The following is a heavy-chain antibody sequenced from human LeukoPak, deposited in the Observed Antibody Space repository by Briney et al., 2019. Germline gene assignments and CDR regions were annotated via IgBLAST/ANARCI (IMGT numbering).Heavy chain of an antibody. J-gene: IGHJ4*02. V-gene: IGHV3-23*01. D-gene: IGHD1-26*01. CDR2: ISGAGDST. Sequence: PGGSLRLSCAASGFIFTNYAMSWVRQAPGRGLEWVSFISGAGDSTYYADSVKGRFTISRDNSKNTLYLQMDNLRAEDTAVYYCAKDHPGSYGNWGQGTLVTVSS. CDR1: GFIFTNYA. CDR3: AKDHPGSYGN.